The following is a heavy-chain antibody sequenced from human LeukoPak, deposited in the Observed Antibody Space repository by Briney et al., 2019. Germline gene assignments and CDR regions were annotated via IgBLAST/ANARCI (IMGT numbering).Heavy chain of an antibody. CDR2: IKSKTDGGTT. D-gene: IGHD1-7*01. V-gene: IGHV3-15*01. CDR1: GFTFSNAW. Sequence: GGSLRLYCAASGFTFSNAWMSWVRQAPGKGLEWVGRIKSKTDGGTTDYAAPVKGRFTISRDDSKNTLYLQMNSLKTEDTAVYYCTTGVTGTTIDYWGQGTLVTVSS. J-gene: IGHJ4*02. CDR3: TTGVTGTTIDY.